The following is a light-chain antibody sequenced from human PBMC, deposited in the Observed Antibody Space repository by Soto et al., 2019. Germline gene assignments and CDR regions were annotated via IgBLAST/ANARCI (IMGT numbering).Light chain of an antibody. CDR3: SSYAGSNNLV. V-gene: IGLV2-8*01. CDR1: SSDVGGYNY. J-gene: IGLJ2*01. Sequence: QSALTQPPSASGSPGQSVTISCTGTSSDVGGYNYVSWNQQHPGKAPKLMIYEVSKRPSGVTDRFSGSKSGNTASLTVSGLQAEDEADYYCSSYAGSNNLVFGGGTKLTVL. CDR2: EVS.